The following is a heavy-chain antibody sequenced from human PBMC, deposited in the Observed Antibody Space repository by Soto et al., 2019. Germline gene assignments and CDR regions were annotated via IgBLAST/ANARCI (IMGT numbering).Heavy chain of an antibody. CDR3: AREGIQLWQFDY. Sequence: QVQLVESGGGVVQPGRSLRLSCAASGFTFSSYAMHWVRQAPGKGLEWVAVISYDGSNKYYADSVKGRFTISRDNSKNPLYLQMNSLRAEDTAVYYCAREGIQLWQFDYWGQGTLVTVSS. J-gene: IGHJ4*02. CDR1: GFTFSSYA. CDR2: ISYDGSNK. D-gene: IGHD5-18*01. V-gene: IGHV3-30-3*01.